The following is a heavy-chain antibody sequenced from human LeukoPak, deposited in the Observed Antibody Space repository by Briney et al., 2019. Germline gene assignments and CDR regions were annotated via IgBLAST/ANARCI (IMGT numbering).Heavy chain of an antibody. Sequence: GGSLRLSCAASGFTFSSYGMSWVRQAPGKGLEWVSAISGSGGSTYYADSVKGRFTISRDNSKNTLYLQMNSLRAEDTAVYYCAKAARYYYGSRDYYYYMDVWGKGTTVTISS. CDR3: AKAARYYYGSRDYYYYMDV. CDR1: GFTFSSYG. V-gene: IGHV3-23*01. CDR2: ISGSGGST. D-gene: IGHD3-10*01. J-gene: IGHJ6*03.